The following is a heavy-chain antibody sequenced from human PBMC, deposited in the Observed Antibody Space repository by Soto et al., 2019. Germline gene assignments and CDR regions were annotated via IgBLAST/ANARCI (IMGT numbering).Heavy chain of an antibody. CDR3: AKSDTAMVDD. V-gene: IGHV3-30*18. Sequence: QVQLVESGGGVVQPGRSLRLSCAASGFTFSSYGMHWVRQAPGKGLEWVAVISYDGSNKYYADSVKGRFTISRDNSNNTLYLQMNSLRAEDTAVYYCAKSDTAMVDDWGQGTLVTVSS. CDR2: ISYDGSNK. J-gene: IGHJ4*02. CDR1: GFTFSSYG. D-gene: IGHD5-18*01.